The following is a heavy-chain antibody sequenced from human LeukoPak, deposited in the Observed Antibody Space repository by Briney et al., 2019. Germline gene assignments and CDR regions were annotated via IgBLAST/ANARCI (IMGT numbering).Heavy chain of an antibody. CDR1: GGSFSGYY. D-gene: IGHD3-16*01. CDR3: ARGDYVWGSYTNDY. V-gene: IGHV4-34*01. Sequence: PSETLSLTCAVYGGSFSGYYWSWIRQPPGKGLEWIGEINHSGSTNYNPSLESRVTISVDTSKNQFSLKLSSVTAADTAVYYCARGDYVWGSYTNDYWGQGTLVTVPS. J-gene: IGHJ4*02. CDR2: INHSGST.